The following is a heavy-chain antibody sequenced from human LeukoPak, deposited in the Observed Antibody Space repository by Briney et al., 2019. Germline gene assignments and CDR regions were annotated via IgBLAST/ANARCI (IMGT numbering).Heavy chain of an antibody. D-gene: IGHD6-13*01. CDR1: GYTFTSYA. V-gene: IGHV7-4-1*02. CDR3: ARDPYSSSFGRDYFDY. J-gene: IGHJ4*02. Sequence: GASVRVSYKASGYTFTSYAMNWVRQAPGQGLEWMGWINTNTGNPTYAQGFTGRFVFSLDTSVSTAYLQISSLKAEDTAVYYCARDPYSSSFGRDYFDYWGQGTLVTVSS. CDR2: INTNTGNP.